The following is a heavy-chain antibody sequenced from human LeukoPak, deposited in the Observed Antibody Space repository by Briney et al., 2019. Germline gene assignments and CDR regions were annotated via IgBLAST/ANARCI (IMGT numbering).Heavy chain of an antibody. J-gene: IGHJ3*02. CDR2: IYPGDSDT. V-gene: IGHV5-51*01. Sequence: GDSLKISCKGSGYSFTSYWIGWVRQMPGKGLEWMGIIYPGDSDTRYSPSFQGQVTISADKSISTAYLQWSSLKASDTAMYYCARSPGSSSSADAFDIWGQGTMVTVSS. CDR1: GYSFTSYW. CDR3: ARSPGSSSSADAFDI. D-gene: IGHD6-6*01.